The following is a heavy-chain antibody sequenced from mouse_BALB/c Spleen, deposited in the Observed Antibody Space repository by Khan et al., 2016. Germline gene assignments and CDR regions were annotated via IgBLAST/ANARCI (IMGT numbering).Heavy chain of an antibody. CDR2: TYPINGRI. CDR1: GYTFTSYR. Sequence: QVQLQQSGAELVKAGASVKMSCKATGYTFTSYRMHWVKQRLGQGLEWFAETYPINGRIYYNEKFKSKATLTVDKSSSTAYMQLSSSTFEDSAVYYSARISEIPGTYFDYWGQGTTLTVSS. V-gene: IGHV1S81*02. CDR3: ARISEIPGTYFDY. D-gene: IGHD2-14*01. J-gene: IGHJ2*01.